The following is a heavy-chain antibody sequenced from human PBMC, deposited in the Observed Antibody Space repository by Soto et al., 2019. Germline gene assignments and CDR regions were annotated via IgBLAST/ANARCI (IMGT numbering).Heavy chain of an antibody. J-gene: IGHJ5*02. Sequence: QVQLQESGPGLVRPSGTLSLTCSVSSGSISGTHWWSWFRQTPGKGLEWIGETYSTGSTNYKSSLKGRLSISVDTSKNKCFLTLTAVTAADTALYCCARRGLTFAGGAPTNWFDPWGPGTMVTVSS. CDR2: TYSTGST. CDR3: ARRGLTFAGGAPTNWFDP. V-gene: IGHV4-4*01. D-gene: IGHD3-16*01. CDR1: SGSISGTHW.